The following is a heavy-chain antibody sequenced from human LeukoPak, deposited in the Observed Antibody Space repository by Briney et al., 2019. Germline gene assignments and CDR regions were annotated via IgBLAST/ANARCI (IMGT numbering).Heavy chain of an antibody. CDR1: GFTFSSYW. Sequence: GGSLRLSCAASGFTFSSYWMHWVRQAPGKGLLWVSHMNTDGSTTRYADSVKGRFTISRDNAKNTLYLQMNSLRAEDTAVYYCAGVGSQGVFDIWGRGTMVTVSS. CDR3: AGVGSQGVFDI. J-gene: IGHJ3*02. D-gene: IGHD3-16*01. V-gene: IGHV3-74*01. CDR2: MNTDGSTT.